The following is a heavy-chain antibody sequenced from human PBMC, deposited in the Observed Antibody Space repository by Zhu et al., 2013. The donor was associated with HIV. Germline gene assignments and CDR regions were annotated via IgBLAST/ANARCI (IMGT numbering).Heavy chain of an antibody. Sequence: QVQLVQSGAEVKKPGSSVKVSCKASGGTFSNYGFSWVRQAPGQGLEWMGRIIPMFGPANYAQELQGRVTITADESTSTAYMELSSLRSEDTAVYYCAKETPSFYYYGMDVWGQGTTVTVSS. CDR1: GGTFSNYG. J-gene: IGHJ6*02. CDR3: AKETPSFYYYGMDV. CDR2: IIPMFGPA. V-gene: IGHV1-69*18.